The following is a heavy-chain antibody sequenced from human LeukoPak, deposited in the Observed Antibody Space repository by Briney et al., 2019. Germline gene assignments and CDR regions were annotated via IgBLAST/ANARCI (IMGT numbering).Heavy chain of an antibody. CDR1: GDSISSYY. Sequence: SETLSLTCTVSGDSISSYYWYWFRQPPGKELEWIACIYYSGITHYNPSLRSRVTISLDTSKNQFSLRLSSVAAADTAVYYCAREGIVRTYDQWGQGTLVTVSS. CDR2: IYYSGIT. CDR3: AREGIVRTYDQ. V-gene: IGHV4-59*12. J-gene: IGHJ4*02. D-gene: IGHD2/OR15-2a*01.